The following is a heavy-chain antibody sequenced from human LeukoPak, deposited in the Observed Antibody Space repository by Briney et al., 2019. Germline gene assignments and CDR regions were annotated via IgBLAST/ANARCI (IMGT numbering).Heavy chain of an antibody. CDR1: GYSISTGYY. V-gene: IGHV4-38-2*02. Sequence: PSETLSLTCTVSGYSISTGYYWGWIRQPPGKGLEWIGSIYYSGSTYYNPSLKSRVTISVDTSKNKFSLKLSSVTAADTAVYYCAGYYDSSGYYFNVHVRAQNDAFDIWGQGTMVTVSP. CDR3: AGYYDSSGYYFNVHVRAQNDAFDI. CDR2: IYYSGST. J-gene: IGHJ3*02. D-gene: IGHD3-22*01.